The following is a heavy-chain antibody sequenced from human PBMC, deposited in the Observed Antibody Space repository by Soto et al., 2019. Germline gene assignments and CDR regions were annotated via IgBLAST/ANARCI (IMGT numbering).Heavy chain of an antibody. CDR3: ASKDSSGYYYAVDY. CDR2: ISSSGSTI. V-gene: IGHV3-48*03. Sequence: PGGSLRLSCAASGFTFSSYEMNWVRQAPGKGLEWVSYISSSGSTIYYADSVKGRFTISRDNAKNSLYLQMNSLRAEDTAVYYCASKDSSGYYYAVDYWGQGTLVTVSS. D-gene: IGHD3-22*01. J-gene: IGHJ4*02. CDR1: GFTFSSYE.